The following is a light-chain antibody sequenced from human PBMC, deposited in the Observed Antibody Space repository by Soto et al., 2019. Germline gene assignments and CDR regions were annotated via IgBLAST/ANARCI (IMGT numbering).Light chain of an antibody. CDR2: GAS. J-gene: IGKJ1*01. CDR3: QQYGSSGT. Sequence: EIGLTQSPGTLSLSPGERATLSCRASQSVSNNYLAWYQQKPGQAPRLLIYGASNRATGIPDRFSGSGSGTSFTVTISRLEPDDFAVYYWQQYGSSGTFGQGTKVEIK. CDR1: QSVSNNY. V-gene: IGKV3-20*01.